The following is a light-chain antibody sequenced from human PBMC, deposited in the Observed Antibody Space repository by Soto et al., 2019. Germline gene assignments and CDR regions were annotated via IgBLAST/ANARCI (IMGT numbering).Light chain of an antibody. J-gene: IGLJ2*01. Sequence: QSVLTQPPSASGTPGQRVTISCSGGRSNIGSNTVNWYQQLPGTAPKVLLYADDQRPSGVPGRFSGSKSGTSASLAISGLQSDDEADYFCAAWDDSLSGPVFGGGTQLTVL. CDR1: RSNIGSNT. CDR2: ADD. V-gene: IGLV1-44*01. CDR3: AAWDDSLSGPV.